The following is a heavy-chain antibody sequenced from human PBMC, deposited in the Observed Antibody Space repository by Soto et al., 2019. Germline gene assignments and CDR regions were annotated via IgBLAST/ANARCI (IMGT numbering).Heavy chain of an antibody. V-gene: IGHV3-21*01. Sequence: GGALRLSCAASGFTFSSYSINWVRQAPGKGLEWVSSISSSSSYIYYADSVKGRFTISRDNAKNSLYLQMNSLRAEDTAVYYCARRHCSSTSCYVDYWGQGTLVTVSS. CDR2: ISSSSSYI. D-gene: IGHD2-2*01. CDR3: ARRHCSSTSCYVDY. J-gene: IGHJ4*02. CDR1: GFTFSSYS.